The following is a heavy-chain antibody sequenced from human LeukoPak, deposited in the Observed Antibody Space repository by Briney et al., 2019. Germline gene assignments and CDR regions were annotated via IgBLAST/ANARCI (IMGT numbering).Heavy chain of an antibody. CDR3: SRDPRHNDF. Sequence: PGGSLRLSCAASGFLFSDSYMTWIRQAPGKGLELLSYISGSSSDVNYIDSVRGRFTISRDNAKNSLYPHMNSLTVEDTAVYYCSRDPRHNDFWGQGTLVTVSS. CDR2: ISGSSSDV. J-gene: IGHJ4*02. V-gene: IGHV3-11*01. CDR1: GFLFSDSY.